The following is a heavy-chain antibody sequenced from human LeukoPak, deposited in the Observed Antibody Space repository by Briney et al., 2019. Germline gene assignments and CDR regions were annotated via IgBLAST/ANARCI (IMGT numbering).Heavy chain of an antibody. V-gene: IGHV3-23*01. D-gene: IGHD2-15*01. Sequence: GGSLRLSCAASGFTFSSYGMSWVRQAPGKGLEWVSAISGSGGSTYYADSVKGRFTIYRDNSKNTLYLEMNSLRAEDTAVYYCAKDGGYCSGGSCYRRYYYYYYMDVWGKGTTVTISS. J-gene: IGHJ6*03. CDR2: ISGSGGST. CDR1: GFTFSSYG. CDR3: AKDGGYCSGGSCYRRYYYYYYMDV.